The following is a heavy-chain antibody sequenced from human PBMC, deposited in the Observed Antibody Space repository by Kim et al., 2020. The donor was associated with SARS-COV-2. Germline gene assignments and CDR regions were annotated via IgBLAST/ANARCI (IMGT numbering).Heavy chain of an antibody. J-gene: IGHJ4*02. CDR1: GFTFSSYW. CDR2: INSDGSST. Sequence: LSLTCAASGFTFSSYWMHWVRQAPGKGLVWVSRINSDGSSTSYADSVKGRFTISRDNAKNTLYLQMNSLRAEDTAVYYCARDWYYDSSGYWGQGTLVTVSS. CDR3: ARDWYYDSSGY. D-gene: IGHD3-22*01. V-gene: IGHV3-74*01.